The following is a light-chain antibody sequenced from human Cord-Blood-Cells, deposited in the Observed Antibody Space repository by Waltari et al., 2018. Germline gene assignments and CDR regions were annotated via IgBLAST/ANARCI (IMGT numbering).Light chain of an antibody. Sequence: QSALTQPASVSGSPGQSITISCTGTSSDVGGYNYVSWYHQHPAKAPKLMIYDVSKRPSGVSNRFSGSKSGNTASLTISGLQAEDEADYYCSSYTSSSTVVFGGGTKLTVL. CDR3: SSYTSSSTVV. CDR2: DVS. J-gene: IGLJ2*01. V-gene: IGLV2-14*01. CDR1: SSDVGGYNY.